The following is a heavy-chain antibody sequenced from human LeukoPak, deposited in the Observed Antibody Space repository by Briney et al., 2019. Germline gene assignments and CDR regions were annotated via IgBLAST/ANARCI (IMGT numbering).Heavy chain of an antibody. CDR1: GFTFSSYG. D-gene: IGHD3-10*01. CDR2: IRYDGSNK. V-gene: IGHV3-30*02. CDR3: AKDHPPYGSGSYVDY. Sequence: GGSLSLSCAASGFTFSSYGMHWVRQAPGKGLEWVAFIRYDGSNKYYADSVKGRFTISRDNSKNTLYLQMNSLRAEDTAVYYCAKDHPPYGSGSYVDYWGQGTLVTVSS. J-gene: IGHJ4*02.